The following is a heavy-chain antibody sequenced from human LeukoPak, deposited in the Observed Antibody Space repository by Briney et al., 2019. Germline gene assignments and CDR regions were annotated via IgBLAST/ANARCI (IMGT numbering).Heavy chain of an antibody. V-gene: IGHV3-7*01. CDR3: ARVDFDWLPFDY. J-gene: IGHJ4*02. Sequence: PGGSLRLSCAASGFTFSTYAMNWVRQAPGKGLEWVANIKQDGSEKYYVDSVKGRFTISRDNAKNSLYLQMNSLRAEDTAVYYCARVDFDWLPFDYWGQGTLVTVSS. CDR1: GFTFSTYA. CDR2: IKQDGSEK. D-gene: IGHD3-9*01.